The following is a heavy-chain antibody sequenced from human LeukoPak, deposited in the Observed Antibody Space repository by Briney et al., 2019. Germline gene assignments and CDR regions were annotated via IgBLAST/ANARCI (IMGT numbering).Heavy chain of an antibody. V-gene: IGHV1-18*01. CDR3: ARDPSGYSSGDPPGWFDP. CDR1: GYTFTSYG. Sequence: GASVKVSCKASGYTFTSYGISWVRQAPGQGLEWMGWISAYNGNTNYAQKLQGRVTMTTDTSTSTAYMELRSLRSDDTAVYYCARDPSGYSSGDPPGWFDPWGQGTLVTVSS. CDR2: ISAYNGNT. D-gene: IGHD6-19*01. J-gene: IGHJ5*02.